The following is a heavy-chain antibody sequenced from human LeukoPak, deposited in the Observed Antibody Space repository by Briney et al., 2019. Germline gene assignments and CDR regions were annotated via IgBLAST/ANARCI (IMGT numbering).Heavy chain of an antibody. Sequence: SETLSLTCTVSGVSISSYYWTWIRQPPGKGLEWIGYYYSGSTKYNPSLRSRVTISVDTSKKQFSLKLNSVTAADTAVYYCARDPIAAHPGYFDYWGQGTLVTVSS. J-gene: IGHJ4*02. CDR1: GVSISSYY. D-gene: IGHD6-6*01. CDR2: YYSGST. V-gene: IGHV4-59*12. CDR3: ARDPIAAHPGYFDY.